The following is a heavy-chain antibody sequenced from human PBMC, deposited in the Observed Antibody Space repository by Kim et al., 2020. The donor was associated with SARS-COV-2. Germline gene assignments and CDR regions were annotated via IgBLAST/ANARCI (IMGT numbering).Heavy chain of an antibody. Sequence: GSLRLSCAASGFTFSSYAMSWVRQAPGKGLEWVSAISGSGGSTYYADSVKGRFTISRDNSKNTLYLQMNSLRAEDTAVYYCAKVNYDSSGYPTDFDYWGQGTLVTVSS. V-gene: IGHV3-23*01. CDR2: ISGSGGST. CDR3: AKVNYDSSGYPTDFDY. D-gene: IGHD3-22*01. J-gene: IGHJ4*02. CDR1: GFTFSSYA.